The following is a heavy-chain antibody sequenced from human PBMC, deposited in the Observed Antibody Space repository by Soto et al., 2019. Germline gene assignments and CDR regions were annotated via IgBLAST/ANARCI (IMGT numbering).Heavy chain of an antibody. CDR1: GFTFSRYA. V-gene: IGHV3-30-3*01. CDR2: ISYDGSNK. J-gene: IGHJ4*02. D-gene: IGHD3-16*01. Sequence: QVQLVESGGGVVQPGRSLRLSCAASGFTFSRYAMHWVRQAPGKGLEWVAVISYDGSNKYYADSVKGRFTISRDNSKNTLYLQMNCLRAEDTAVYYCARDRTLTGYFDYWGQGTLVTVSS. CDR3: ARDRTLTGYFDY.